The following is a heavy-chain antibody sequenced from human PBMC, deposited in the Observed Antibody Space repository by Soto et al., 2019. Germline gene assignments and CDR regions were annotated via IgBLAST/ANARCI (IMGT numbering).Heavy chain of an antibody. D-gene: IGHD3-9*01. Sequence: QVQLQESGPGLVKPSGTLSLTCAVSGGSVNNDKWWSWVRQPPGKGLEWIGEIHSSGITNYNPSLKRRASIFVDKFKNQFSVKLPSVTAADTAVYFCAGQWSAGYGAFDPWGQGTLVTVSS. J-gene: IGHJ5*02. CDR3: AGQWSAGYGAFDP. CDR1: GGSVNNDKW. CDR2: IHSSGIT. V-gene: IGHV4-4*02.